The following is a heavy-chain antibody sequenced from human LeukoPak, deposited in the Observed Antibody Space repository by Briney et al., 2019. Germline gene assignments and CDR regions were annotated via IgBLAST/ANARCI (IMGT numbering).Heavy chain of an antibody. CDR1: GFTLSKYP. D-gene: IGHD6-13*01. Sequence: GGSLRLSCAASGFTLSKYPMHWVRQAPGKGLEWVAVVSHDGVNKYYADSVKGRFTISRENSKNTLHLQMNSLRGEDTAVYYCAALHIAATGSHAVDVWGQGTTVTVSS. CDR2: VSHDGVNK. J-gene: IGHJ6*02. V-gene: IGHV3-30-3*01. CDR3: AALHIAATGSHAVDV.